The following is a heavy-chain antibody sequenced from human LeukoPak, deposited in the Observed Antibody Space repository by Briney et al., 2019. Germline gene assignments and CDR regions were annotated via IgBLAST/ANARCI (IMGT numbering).Heavy chain of an antibody. V-gene: IGHV3-23*01. J-gene: IGHJ4*02. CDR1: GFTFSNYG. CDR2: ISASDDST. CDR3: AKDLYGDYVGDY. Sequence: GGSLRLSCAASGFTFSNYGMNWVRQAPGKGLEWVSTISASDDSTFYADSVKGRFTISRDNSKNTLYLQMNSLRAEDTAVYFCAKDLYGDYVGDYWGQGTLVTVSS. D-gene: IGHD4-17*01.